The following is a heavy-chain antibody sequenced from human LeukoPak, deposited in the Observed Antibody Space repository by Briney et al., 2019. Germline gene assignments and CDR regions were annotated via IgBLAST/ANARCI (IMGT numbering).Heavy chain of an antibody. V-gene: IGHV3-33*01. CDR3: ARPLYGSGSYAGAFDI. CDR1: GFTFSSYG. Sequence: GRSLRLSCAASGFTFSSYGMHWVRQAPGKGLEWVAVIWYDGSNKYYADSVKGRFTISRDNSKNTLYLQMNSLRAEDTAVYYCARPLYGSGSYAGAFDIWGQGTMVTVSS. J-gene: IGHJ3*02. D-gene: IGHD3-10*01. CDR2: IWYDGSNK.